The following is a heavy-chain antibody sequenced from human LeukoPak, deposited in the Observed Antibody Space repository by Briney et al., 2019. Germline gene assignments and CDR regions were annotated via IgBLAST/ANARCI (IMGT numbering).Heavy chain of an antibody. Sequence: KSSETLSLTCTVSGGSISSYYWSWIRQPPGKGLEWIGYIYYSGYTTYSPSLRSRVTISVDTSKNQFSLKLSSVTAADTAVYYCARVESAMVKINWGQGTLVTVSS. CDR1: GGSISSYY. V-gene: IGHV4-59*01. CDR3: ARVESAMVKIN. J-gene: IGHJ4*02. CDR2: IYYSGYT. D-gene: IGHD5-18*01.